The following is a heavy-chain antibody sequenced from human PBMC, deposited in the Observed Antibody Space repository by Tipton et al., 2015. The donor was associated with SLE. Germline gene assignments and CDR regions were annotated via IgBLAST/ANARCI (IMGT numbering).Heavy chain of an antibody. Sequence: TLSLTCAVSGGSIRSSNWWSWVRQPPGKGLEWIGEIHHSGSTNSNPSLKSRVTISADTSKNQFSLKLTSVTVADTAVYYCTRGGRGDGANPFDPWGQGTLVTVSS. D-gene: IGHD4/OR15-4a*01. V-gene: IGHV4-4*02. CDR1: GGSIRSSNW. J-gene: IGHJ5*02. CDR2: IHHSGST. CDR3: TRGGRGDGANPFDP.